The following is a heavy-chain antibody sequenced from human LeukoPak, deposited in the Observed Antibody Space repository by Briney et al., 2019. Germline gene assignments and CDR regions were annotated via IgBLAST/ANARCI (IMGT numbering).Heavy chain of an antibody. J-gene: IGHJ5*02. Sequence: VKVSCKASGYTFTSYAMHWVRQAPGQRLEWMGWINAGNGNTKYSQKFQGRITITTDTSASTVYMELSSLRSEDTAVYYCARDGYNHWFDPWGQGTLVTVSS. CDR1: GYTFTSYA. CDR2: INAGNGNT. V-gene: IGHV1-3*01. CDR3: ARDGYNHWFDP. D-gene: IGHD5-24*01.